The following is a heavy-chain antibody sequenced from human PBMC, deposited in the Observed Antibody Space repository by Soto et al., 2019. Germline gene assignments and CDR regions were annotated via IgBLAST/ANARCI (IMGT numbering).Heavy chain of an antibody. J-gene: IGHJ4*02. Sequence: EVQLVESGGDLVQPGGSLRLSCAASGFNFSAYWMSWVRQAPGKGLEWVANINQDGDAKNYVDSVKGRFTISRDNAKNSLYLQMNSLRAEDTAMYYSASTRLHDYWGQGALVAVSS. V-gene: IGHV3-7*01. CDR2: INQDGDAK. CDR3: ASTRLHDY. D-gene: IGHD4-4*01. CDR1: GFNFSAYW.